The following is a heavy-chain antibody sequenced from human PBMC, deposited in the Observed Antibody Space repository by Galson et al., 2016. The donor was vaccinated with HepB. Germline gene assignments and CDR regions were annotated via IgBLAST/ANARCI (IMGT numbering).Heavy chain of an antibody. D-gene: IGHD3-10*01. CDR3: ASLGSLGSFSRGLY. Sequence: SLRLSCAASGFTFSSYGMHWVRQAPGKRLEWVAVIWYDGSNEYYADSVKGRFTISRDNSKNTLYLQMNSLRAEDTAVYYCASLGSLGSFSRGLYWGQGTLVTVSS. J-gene: IGHJ4*02. CDR1: GFTFSSYG. CDR2: IWYDGSNE. V-gene: IGHV3-33*01.